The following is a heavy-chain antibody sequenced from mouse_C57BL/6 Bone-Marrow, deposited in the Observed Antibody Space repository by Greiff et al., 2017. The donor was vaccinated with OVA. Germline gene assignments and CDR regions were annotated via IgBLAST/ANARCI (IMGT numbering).Heavy chain of an antibody. J-gene: IGHJ2*01. D-gene: IGHD1-1*01. Sequence: VQPQESGPCLVKPSQSLSLTCPVTGYSITSGYYWNWIRQFPGNKLEWLGYISYDGSNNYNPSLKNRISITRDTSKHQFFLKLNSVTTEDTATYYCARDSGFYGCSPYYFDYWGQGTTLTVSA. V-gene: IGHV3-6*01. CDR3: ARDSGFYGCSPYYFDY. CDR1: GYSITSGYY. CDR2: ISYDGSN.